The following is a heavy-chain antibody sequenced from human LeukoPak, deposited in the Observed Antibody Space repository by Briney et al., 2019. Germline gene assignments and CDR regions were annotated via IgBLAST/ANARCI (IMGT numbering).Heavy chain of an antibody. CDR2: IWYDGSNK. V-gene: IGHV3-33*01. J-gene: IGHJ4*02. D-gene: IGHD6-19*01. Sequence: GGSLRLSCAASGFTFSSYGMHWVRQAPAKGLEWVAVIWYDGSNKYYADSVKGRFTISRDNSKNTLYLQMNSLRAEDTAVYYCARPASGGWYYFDYWGQGTLVTVSS. CDR3: ARPASGGWYYFDY. CDR1: GFTFSSYG.